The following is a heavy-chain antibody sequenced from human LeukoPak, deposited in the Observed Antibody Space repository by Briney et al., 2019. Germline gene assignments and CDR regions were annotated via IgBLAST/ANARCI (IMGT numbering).Heavy chain of an antibody. CDR2: ISRNSRYI. J-gene: IGHJ4*02. D-gene: IGHD6-13*01. CDR3: ARVAEAAAFDS. V-gene: IGHV3-21*06. Sequence: GGSLRLSCAASGFTFSSYEMNWVRPAPGKGLEGVSSISRNSRYIYYAASMRGRFTISRDNAKNSLYLQMNSLKPEDTAVYYCARVAEAAAFDSWGQGTLVTVSS. CDR1: GFTFSSYE.